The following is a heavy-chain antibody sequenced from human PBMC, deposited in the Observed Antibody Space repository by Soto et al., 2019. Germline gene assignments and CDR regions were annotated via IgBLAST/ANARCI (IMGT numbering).Heavy chain of an antibody. Sequence: NPSETLSLTCTVSRGSISSGTNYWAWIRQPPGKGLEWIANIYYSGSTFYNPSLKSRVTISLDTSKSQFSLKLRSVTAADTAVYYCARHEAGWYFDSWGQGTLVTVSS. V-gene: IGHV4-39*01. CDR3: ARHEAGWYFDS. J-gene: IGHJ4*02. D-gene: IGHD6-25*01. CDR1: RGSISSGTNY. CDR2: IYYSGST.